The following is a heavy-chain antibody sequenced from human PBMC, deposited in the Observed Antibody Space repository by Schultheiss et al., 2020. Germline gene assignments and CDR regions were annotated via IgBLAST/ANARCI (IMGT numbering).Heavy chain of an antibody. Sequence: SGPTLVKPTQTLTLTCTFSGFSLSTSGMCVSWIRQPPGKALEWLARIDWDDDKYYSTSLKTRLTISKDTSKNQVVLTMTNMDPVDTATYYCARTPGRGCGSAALRAFDIWGQGTMVTVSS. D-gene: IGHD1-26*01. CDR3: ARTPGRGCGSAALRAFDI. V-gene: IGHV2-70*11. CDR1: GFSLSTSGMC. CDR2: IDWDDDK. J-gene: IGHJ3*02.